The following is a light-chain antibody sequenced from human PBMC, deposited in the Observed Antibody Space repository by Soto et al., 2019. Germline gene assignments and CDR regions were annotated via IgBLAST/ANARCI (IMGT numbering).Light chain of an antibody. CDR1: SSDVGGYNY. J-gene: IGLJ1*01. V-gene: IGLV2-8*01. CDR2: EVS. Sequence: QSALTQPPCASGSPGQTVTISCTVSSSDVGGYNYVSWYQQHPGKAPKLLIHEVSKRPSGVTDRFSGSKSGNTASLTVSGLQPEDEADYYCSSYAGRTLYVLGTGTKVSVL. CDR3: SSYAGRTLYV.